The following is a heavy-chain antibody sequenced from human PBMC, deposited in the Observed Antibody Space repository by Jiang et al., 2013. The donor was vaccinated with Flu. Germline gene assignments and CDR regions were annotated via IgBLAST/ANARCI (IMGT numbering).Heavy chain of an antibody. CDR1: GGTFSSYA. CDR2: IIPILGIA. V-gene: IGHV1-69*04. CDR3: ARGTNPVYGDYGLYYYYYGMDV. J-gene: IGHJ6*04. Sequence: GAEVKKPGSSVKVSCKASGGTFSSYAISWVRQAPGQGLEWMGRIIPILGIANYAQKFQGRVTITADKSTSTAYMELSSLRSEDTAVYYCARGTNPVYGDYGLYYYYYGMDVWGKGTTVTVSS. D-gene: IGHD4-17*01.